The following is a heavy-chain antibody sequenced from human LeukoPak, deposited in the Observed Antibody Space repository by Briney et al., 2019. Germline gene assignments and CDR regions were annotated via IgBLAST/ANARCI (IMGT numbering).Heavy chain of an antibody. Sequence: ASVKVSCKASGYTFTGYYIHWVGQAPGQGLEWVGWINPNSGDTHSAQNFQGRVTMTRDTSISTASMDLSRLRSDDTAVYYCARAPKNDAYDIWGRGTMVTVSS. CDR3: ARAPKNDAYDI. CDR2: INPNSGDT. CDR1: GYTFTGYY. J-gene: IGHJ3*02. V-gene: IGHV1-2*02.